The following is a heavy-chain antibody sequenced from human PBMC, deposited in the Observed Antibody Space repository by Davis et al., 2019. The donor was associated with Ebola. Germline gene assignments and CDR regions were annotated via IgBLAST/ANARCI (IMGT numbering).Heavy chain of an antibody. V-gene: IGHV1-2*02. J-gene: IGHJ6*02. CDR3: ANTYYDFWSGYYGGMDV. Sequence: ASVKVSCKASGYTFTGYYMHWVRQAPGQGLEWMGWINPNSGGTNYAQKFQGRVTMTRDTSISTAYMELSRLRSEDTAVYYCANTYYDFWSGYYGGMDVWGQGTTVTVSS. CDR1: GYTFTGYY. CDR2: INPNSGGT. D-gene: IGHD3-3*01.